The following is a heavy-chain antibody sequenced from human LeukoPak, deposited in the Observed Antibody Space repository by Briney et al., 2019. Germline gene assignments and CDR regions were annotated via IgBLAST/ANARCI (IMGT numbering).Heavy chain of an antibody. J-gene: IGHJ4*02. D-gene: IGHD4-17*01. V-gene: IGHV4-34*01. CDR3: ARGGRPVTRKFDY. Sequence: PSETLSLTCAVYGGSFSGYYWSWIRQPPGKGLEWIGEINHSGSTNYNPSLKSRVTISVDTSKNQFSLKLSSVAAADTAVYYCARGGRPVTRKFDYRGQGTLVTVSS. CDR1: GGSFSGYY. CDR2: INHSGST.